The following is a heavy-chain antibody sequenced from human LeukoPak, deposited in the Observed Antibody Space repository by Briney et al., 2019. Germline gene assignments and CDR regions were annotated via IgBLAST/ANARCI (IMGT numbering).Heavy chain of an antibody. V-gene: IGHV3-23*01. CDR2: ISTSGDST. CDR1: GFSFRSYA. J-gene: IGHJ4*02. Sequence: GGSLRLSCQASGFSFRSYAMSWVRQAPGKGLEWLSAISTSGDSTYYADSVKGRFTIPRDNSKNTHYLQMNRLTAEDTAVYYCPRATTYSCGWYGLGDTDYWGQGTLATVSS. D-gene: IGHD6-19*01. CDR3: PRATTYSCGWYGLGDTDY.